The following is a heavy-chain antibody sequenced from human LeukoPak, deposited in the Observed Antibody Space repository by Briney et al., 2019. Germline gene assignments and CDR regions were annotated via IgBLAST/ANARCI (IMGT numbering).Heavy chain of an antibody. CDR3: ARHGYCSGGSCYWDY. J-gene: IGHJ4*02. D-gene: IGHD2-15*01. V-gene: IGHV4-59*08. Sequence: PSQTLSLTCIVSGGSISPYYWSWIRQPPGSGLVWIAYIYYSGSTSYNPSLKSRVAISVDTSNNEVSLKLSSVTAADTAVYYCARHGYCSGGSCYWDYWGQGTLVTVSS. CDR1: GGSISPYY. CDR2: IYYSGST.